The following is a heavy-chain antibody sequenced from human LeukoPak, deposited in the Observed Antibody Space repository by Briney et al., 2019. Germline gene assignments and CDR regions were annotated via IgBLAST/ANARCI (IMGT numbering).Heavy chain of an antibody. J-gene: IGHJ6*02. CDR2: IYSGGST. D-gene: IGHD3-9*01. Sequence: PGGSLRLSCAASGFTVSSNYMSWVRQAPGKGLEWVSVIYSGGSTYYADSAKGRFTISRHNSKNTLYLQMNSLRAEDTAVYYCARDRQYYDILTGYYEPYYGMDLWGQGTTVTVSS. CDR1: GFTVSSNY. CDR3: ARDRQYYDILTGYYEPYYGMDL. V-gene: IGHV3-53*04.